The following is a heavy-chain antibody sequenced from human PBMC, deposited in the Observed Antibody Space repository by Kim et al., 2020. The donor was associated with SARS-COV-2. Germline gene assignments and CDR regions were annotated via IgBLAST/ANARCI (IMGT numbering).Heavy chain of an antibody. V-gene: IGHV3-23*01. J-gene: IGHJ3*02. CDR3: AKDSYSLYYYDSSGYYHDAFDI. CDR1: GFTFSSYA. Sequence: GGSRRLSCAASGFTFSSYAMSWVRQAPGKGLEWVSAISGSGGSTYYADSVKGRFTISRDNSKNTLYLQMNSLRAEDTAVYYCAKDSYSLYYYDSSGYYHDAFDIWGQGTMVTVSS. CDR2: ISGSGGST. D-gene: IGHD3-22*01.